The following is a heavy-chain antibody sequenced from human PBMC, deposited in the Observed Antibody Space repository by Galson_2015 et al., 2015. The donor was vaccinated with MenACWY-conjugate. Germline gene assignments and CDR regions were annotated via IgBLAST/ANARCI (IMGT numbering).Heavy chain of an antibody. V-gene: IGHV2-5*02. CDR1: GFSISTNGVG. CDR3: TRPTSGYYFFEN. J-gene: IGHJ4*01. CDR2: IFWDDDK. D-gene: IGHD3-22*01. Sequence: PSLGEPTQTLTLTCPFSGFSISTNGVGVGWIRPPPGKALEWLALIFWDDDKRYSPSLQSRLTITKDTSKNQVVLTLTNVDPVDTATYYCTRPTSGYYFFENWGHGTLVTVSS.